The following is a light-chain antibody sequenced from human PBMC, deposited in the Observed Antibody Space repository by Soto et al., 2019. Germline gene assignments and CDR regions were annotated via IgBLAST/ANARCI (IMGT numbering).Light chain of an antibody. CDR1: SSDVGGYNY. CDR2: EVS. CDR3: SSYTTTNTYV. J-gene: IGLJ1*01. Sequence: ALTQPPSAAGSPGQSVTISCTGTSSDVGGYNYVSWSQQHPGKAPKLIIYEVSNRPSGVSNRFSGSKSGDTASLTISGLQAEDEADYYCSSYTTTNTYVFGTGTKVTVL. V-gene: IGLV2-14*01.